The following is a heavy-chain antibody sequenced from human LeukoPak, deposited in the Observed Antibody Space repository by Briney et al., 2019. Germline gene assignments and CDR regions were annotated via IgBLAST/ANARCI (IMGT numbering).Heavy chain of an antibody. CDR2: IYYSGST. Sequence: SETLSLTCTVSGGSISSYYWGWIRQPPGKGLEWIGYIYYSGSTNYNPSLKSRVTISVDTSKNQFSLKLSSVTAADTAVYYCARDGTYYYDSSGYAFDIWGQGTMVTVSS. J-gene: IGHJ3*02. CDR3: ARDGTYYYDSSGYAFDI. V-gene: IGHV4-59*01. D-gene: IGHD3-22*01. CDR1: GGSISSYY.